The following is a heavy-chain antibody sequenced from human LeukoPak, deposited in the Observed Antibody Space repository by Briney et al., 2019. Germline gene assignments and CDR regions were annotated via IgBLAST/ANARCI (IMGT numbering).Heavy chain of an antibody. CDR1: GFTFSNYW. J-gene: IGHJ5*02. V-gene: IGHV3-74*01. CDR2: IYNDGSIM. CDR3: AREVRGRALDP. Sequence: GGSLRLSCAASGFTFSNYWMHWVRQAPGKGLVWVSRIYNDGSIMTDADSVKGRFTISRDNTKNTLYLQMNSLRAEDTAVYYCAREVRGRALDPWGQGTLVTVSS. D-gene: IGHD1-26*01.